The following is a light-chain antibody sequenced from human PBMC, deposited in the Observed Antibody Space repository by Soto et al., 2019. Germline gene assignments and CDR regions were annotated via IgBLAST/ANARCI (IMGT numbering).Light chain of an antibody. V-gene: IGLV2-8*01. Sequence: QSVLTQPPSASGSRGQSVTISCTGTSSDVGVYDFVSWYQQHPGKAPRLIISEVNNRPSGVPDRFSGSKSGNTASLTVSGLQAEDEAEYYCLSYAGRTTLVFGTGTKLTVL. CDR1: SSDVGVYDF. CDR3: LSYAGRTTLV. J-gene: IGLJ1*01. CDR2: EVN.